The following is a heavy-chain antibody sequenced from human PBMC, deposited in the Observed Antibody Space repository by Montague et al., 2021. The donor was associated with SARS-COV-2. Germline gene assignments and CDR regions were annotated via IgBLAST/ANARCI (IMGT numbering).Heavy chain of an antibody. Sequence: SLRLSCAASGFSFNGYAMSWVRQAPGKGPEWVSGITSSGGDTHYADSVKGRFTISRDNSRDTLYLQMNSLRAEDTAVYYCAKEEAASGSHIFDSWGQGTLVIVSS. CDR1: GFSFNGYA. CDR2: ITSSGGDT. V-gene: IGHV3-23*01. D-gene: IGHD3-22*01. CDR3: AKEEAASGSHIFDS. J-gene: IGHJ4*02.